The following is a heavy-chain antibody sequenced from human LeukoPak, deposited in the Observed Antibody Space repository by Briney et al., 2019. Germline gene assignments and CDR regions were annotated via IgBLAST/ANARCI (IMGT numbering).Heavy chain of an antibody. Sequence: PSETLSLTCAVYGGSFSGYYWSWIRQPPGKGLEWIGEINHSGSTNYNPSLKSRVTISVDTSKNQFSLKLSSVTPEDTAVYYCARTMTGTSLLAYFDYWGQGILVTVSS. D-gene: IGHD3-9*01. V-gene: IGHV4-34*01. CDR3: ARTMTGTSLLAYFDY. J-gene: IGHJ4*02. CDR1: GGSFSGYY. CDR2: INHSGST.